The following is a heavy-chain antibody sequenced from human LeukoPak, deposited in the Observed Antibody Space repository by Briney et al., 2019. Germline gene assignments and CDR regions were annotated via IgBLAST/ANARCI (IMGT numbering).Heavy chain of an antibody. Sequence: PGRSLRLSCAASGFAFDDYAMHWVRQAPGKGLEWVSGISWNSGSIGYADSVKGRFTISRDNAKNSLYLQMNSLRAEDTALYYCAKDGIVYGKLDYWGQGTLVTVSS. V-gene: IGHV3-9*01. CDR1: GFAFDDYA. CDR3: AKDGIVYGKLDY. J-gene: IGHJ4*02. D-gene: IGHD4-17*01. CDR2: ISWNSGSI.